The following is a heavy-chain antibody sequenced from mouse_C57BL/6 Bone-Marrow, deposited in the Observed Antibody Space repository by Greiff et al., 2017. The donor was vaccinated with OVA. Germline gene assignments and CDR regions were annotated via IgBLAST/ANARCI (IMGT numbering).Heavy chain of an antibody. CDR3: ASGGGKSPFAY. CDR1: GFSLTSYG. D-gene: IGHD1-1*01. CDR2: IWGVGST. V-gene: IGHV2-6*01. Sequence: VQVVESGPGLVAPSQSLSITCTVSGFSLTSYGVDWVRQSPGKGLEWLGVIWGVGSTNYNSALKSRLSISKDNSKSQVFLKMNSLQTDDTAMYYCASGGGKSPFAYWGQGTLVTVSA. J-gene: IGHJ3*01.